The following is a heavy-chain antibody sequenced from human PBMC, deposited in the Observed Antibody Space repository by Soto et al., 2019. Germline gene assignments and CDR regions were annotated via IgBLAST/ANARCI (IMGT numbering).Heavy chain of an antibody. J-gene: IGHJ5*02. CDR1: GFSFDGYT. V-gene: IGHV3-9*01. Sequence: PGGSLRLSCAASGFSFDGYTMNWVRQPPGKGLEWVSGISWNSGNIDYADSVKGRFTTSRDNAKNSLYLQMDSLRAEDTALYYCVKASTYSSSQGWFDPWGQGTTVTVSS. CDR3: VKASTYSSSQGWFDP. CDR2: ISWNSGNI. D-gene: IGHD6-6*01.